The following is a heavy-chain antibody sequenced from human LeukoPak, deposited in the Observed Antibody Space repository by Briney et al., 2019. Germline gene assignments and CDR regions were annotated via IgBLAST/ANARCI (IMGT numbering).Heavy chain of an antibody. CDR1: GFTFSGYS. J-gene: IGHJ3*02. CDR2: ISSSSSYI. CDR3: AKPHSSSWYLAFDI. Sequence: GGSLRLSCAASGFTFSGYSLSWVRQAPGKGLEWVSSISSSSSYIYYADSVKGRFTISRDNSKNTLYLQMNSLRAEDTAVYYCAKPHSSSWYLAFDIWGQGTMVTVSS. D-gene: IGHD6-13*01. V-gene: IGHV3-21*04.